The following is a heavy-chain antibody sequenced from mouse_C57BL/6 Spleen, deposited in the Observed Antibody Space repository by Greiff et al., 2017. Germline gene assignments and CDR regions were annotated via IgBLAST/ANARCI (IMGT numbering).Heavy chain of an antibody. CDR1: GYTFTSYW. Sequence: QVQLKQPGAELVRPGSSVKLSCKASGYTFTSYWMHWVKQRPIQGLEWIGNIDPSDSETHYNQKFKDKATLTVDKSSSTAYMQLSSLTSEDSAVYYCARWGDAMDYWGQGTSVTVSS. CDR3: ARWGDAMDY. J-gene: IGHJ4*01. V-gene: IGHV1-52*01. CDR2: IDPSDSET.